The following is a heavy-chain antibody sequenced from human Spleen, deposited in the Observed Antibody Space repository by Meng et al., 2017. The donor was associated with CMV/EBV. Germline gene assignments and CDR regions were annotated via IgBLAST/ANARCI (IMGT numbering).Heavy chain of an antibody. CDR2: ISWDGGST. J-gene: IGHJ6*02. Sequence: GESLKISCAGSGFTFNDYTLHWVRQAPGRGLEWVSLISWDGGSTYYADSVKGRFTISRDNNKNSLYLQMNSLSTEDSALYYCVKDSWAGQQLYYYYGMDVWGQGTTVTVSS. CDR3: VKDSWAGQQLYYYYGMDV. D-gene: IGHD1-1*01. CDR1: GFTFNDYT. V-gene: IGHV3-43*01.